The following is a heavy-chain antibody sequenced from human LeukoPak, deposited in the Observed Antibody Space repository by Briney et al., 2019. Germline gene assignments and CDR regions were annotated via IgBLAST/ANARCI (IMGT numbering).Heavy chain of an antibody. CDR2: INSDGSST. V-gene: IGHV3-74*01. J-gene: IGHJ4*02. D-gene: IGHD2-15*01. CDR1: GFTFSSYW. CDR3: AREVYCSGGSCFDY. Sequence: GGPLRLSCAASGFTFSSYWMHWVRQAPGKGLVWVSRINSDGSSTSYADSVKGRFTISRDNAKNTLYLQMNSLRAEDTAVYYCAREVYCSGGSCFDYWGQGTLVTVSS.